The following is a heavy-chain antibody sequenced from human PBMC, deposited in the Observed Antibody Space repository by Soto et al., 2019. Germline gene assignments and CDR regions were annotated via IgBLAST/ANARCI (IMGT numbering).Heavy chain of an antibody. D-gene: IGHD3-3*01. J-gene: IGHJ4*02. Sequence: PSQTLSLTCAISGESVSSNKAAWIWVRQSPSRGLEWLGRTYYRSQWYNDYAASVRGRITINPDTTKNQFSLQLNSVTPEDTALYYCARGNFHFDYWGQGILVTVSS. CDR3: ARGNFHFDY. CDR1: GESVSSNKAA. V-gene: IGHV6-1*01. CDR2: TYYRSQWYN.